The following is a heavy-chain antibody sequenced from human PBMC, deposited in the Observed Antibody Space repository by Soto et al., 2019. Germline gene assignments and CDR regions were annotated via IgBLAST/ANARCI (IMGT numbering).Heavy chain of an antibody. V-gene: IGHV3-74*01. J-gene: IGHJ1*01. Sequence: EVQLVESGGGLVQPGGSLRLSCAASGFTRSSYWMHWVRQAPGQGLVWVSRINNDGSTIGYADSVEGRFTVSRYNAKNTLYLQMNSLIVEDTAVYYCVGRHYFYHWGKGTLVTVSS. CDR1: GFTRSSYW. CDR2: INNDGSTI. CDR3: VGRHYFYH.